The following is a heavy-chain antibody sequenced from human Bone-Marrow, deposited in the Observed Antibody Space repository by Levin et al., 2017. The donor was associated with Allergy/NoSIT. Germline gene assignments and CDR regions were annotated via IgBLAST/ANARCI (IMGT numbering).Heavy chain of an antibody. V-gene: IGHV4-30-4*01. CDR2: IYFGGST. CDR1: GGSINSGDFY. CDR3: ARAVDYGNTDS. D-gene: IGHD4/OR15-4a*01. J-gene: IGHJ1*01. Sequence: SETLSLTCTVSGGSINSGDFYWSWIRQPPGKGLEWIVYIYFGGSTYYNPSLQSRLTISVDSSKKQFSLRLTSVAAADTAFYFCARAVDYGNTDSWGQGTLVIVSS.